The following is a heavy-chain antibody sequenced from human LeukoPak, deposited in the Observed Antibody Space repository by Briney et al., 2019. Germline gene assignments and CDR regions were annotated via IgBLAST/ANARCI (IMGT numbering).Heavy chain of an antibody. D-gene: IGHD2-2*01. CDR3: TTEPPMDFFVVLPA. CDR2: IYSGGST. Sequence: PGGSLRLSCAASGFTFSSHGMSWVRQAPGKGLEWVSVIYSGGSTYYADSVKGRFTISRDNSKNTLYLQMNSLKTEDTAVYYCTTEPPMDFFVVLPAWGQGTLVTVSS. CDR1: GFTFSSHG. V-gene: IGHV3-66*01. J-gene: IGHJ5*02.